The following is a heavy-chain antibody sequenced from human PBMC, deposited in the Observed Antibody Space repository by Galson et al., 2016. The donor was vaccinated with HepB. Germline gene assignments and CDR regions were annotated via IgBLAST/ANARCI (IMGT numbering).Heavy chain of an antibody. CDR1: GFTFSSYG. J-gene: IGHJ6*02. CDR3: AKVRQLAYSYGMDV. CDR2: ISYDGSNK. Sequence: SLRLSCAASGFTFSSYGMHWVRQAPGKGLEWVAVISYDGSNKYYADSVKGRFTISRDNSKNTLYLQMNSLRAEDTAVSYCAKVRQLAYSYGMDVWGQGTTVTVSS. V-gene: IGHV3-30*18. D-gene: IGHD6-6*01.